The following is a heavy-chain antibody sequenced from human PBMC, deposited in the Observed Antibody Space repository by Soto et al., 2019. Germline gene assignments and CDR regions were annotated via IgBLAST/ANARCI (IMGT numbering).Heavy chain of an antibody. CDR3: ATRDILTGYFDY. Sequence: GASVKVSCKVSGYTLTELSMHWVRQAPGKGLEWMGGFDPEDGETIYAQKFQGRVTMTEDTSTDTAYMELSSLRSEDTAVYYCATRDILTGYFDYWGQGTLVTVSS. J-gene: IGHJ4*02. CDR2: FDPEDGET. CDR1: GYTLTELS. D-gene: IGHD3-9*01. V-gene: IGHV1-24*01.